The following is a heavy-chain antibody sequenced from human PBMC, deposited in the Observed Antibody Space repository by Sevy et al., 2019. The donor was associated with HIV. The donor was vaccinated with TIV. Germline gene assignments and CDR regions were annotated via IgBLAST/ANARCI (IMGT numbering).Heavy chain of an antibody. CDR3: AVCVGITMVRGVNFDY. Sequence: VSVKVSCKASSYSFNSFGISWVRQAPGQGLEWMGYVSAYNGNTNYAQNLQGRVTMTTDTSTSTAYMELRSLRSDDTAVCYCAVCVGITMVRGVNFDYWGQGTLVTVSS. J-gene: IGHJ4*02. CDR1: SYSFNSFG. D-gene: IGHD3-10*01. CDR2: VSAYNGNT. V-gene: IGHV1-18*01.